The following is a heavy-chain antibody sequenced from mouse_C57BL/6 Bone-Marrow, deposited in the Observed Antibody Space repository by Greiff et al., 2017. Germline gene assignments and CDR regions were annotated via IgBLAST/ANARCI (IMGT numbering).Heavy chain of an antibody. CDR3: TRPDYYGSSWFAY. V-gene: IGHV1-15*01. CDR2: IDPETGGT. CDR1: GYTFTDYE. D-gene: IGHD1-1*01. Sequence: QVHVKQSGAELVRPGASVTLSCKASGYTFTDYEMHWVKQTPVHGLEWIGAIDPETGGTAYNQKFKGKAILTADKSSSTAYMELRSLTSEDSAVYYCTRPDYYGSSWFAYWGQGTLVTVSA. J-gene: IGHJ3*01.